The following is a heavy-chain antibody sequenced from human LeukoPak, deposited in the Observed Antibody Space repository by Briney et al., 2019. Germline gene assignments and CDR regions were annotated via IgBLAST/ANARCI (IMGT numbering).Heavy chain of an antibody. J-gene: IGHJ3*02. D-gene: IGHD4-17*01. CDR3: ARADVGYGDYGDAFDI. CDR2: INPNSGGT. V-gene: IGHV1-2*02. Sequence: ASVKVSCKASGYTFTGYYMHWVRQAPGQGLEWMGWINPNSGGTNYAQKFQGRVTMTRDTSISTAYMELSRLRSDDTAVYYCARADVGYGDYGDAFDIWGQGTMVTVSS. CDR1: GYTFTGYY.